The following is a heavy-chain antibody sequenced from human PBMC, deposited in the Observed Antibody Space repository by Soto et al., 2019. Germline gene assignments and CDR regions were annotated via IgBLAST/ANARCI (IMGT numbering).Heavy chain of an antibody. D-gene: IGHD3-22*01. Sequence: GGSLRLSCAASGFTFSSYSMNWVRQAPGKGLEWVSSISSSSSYIYYADSVKGRFTISRDNAKNSLYLQMNSLRAEDTAVYYCARMDDSSGADSYGMEVWGQGTTVTVSS. CDR1: GFTFSSYS. CDR2: ISSSSSYI. V-gene: IGHV3-21*01. J-gene: IGHJ6*02. CDR3: ARMDDSSGADSYGMEV.